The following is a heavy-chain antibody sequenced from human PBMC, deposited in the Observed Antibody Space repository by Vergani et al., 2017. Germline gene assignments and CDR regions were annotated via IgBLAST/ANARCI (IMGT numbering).Heavy chain of an antibody. CDR3: AKDIVVVVAATLDAFDI. Sequence: VQLVESGGGVVQPGRSLRLSCAASGFTFSSYWMSWVRQAPGKGLEWVSAISGSGGSTYYADSVKGRFTISRDNSKNTLYLQMNSLRAEDTAVYYCAKDIVVVVAATLDAFDIWGQGTMVTVSS. V-gene: IGHV3-23*04. D-gene: IGHD2-15*01. J-gene: IGHJ3*02. CDR2: ISGSGGST. CDR1: GFTFSSYW.